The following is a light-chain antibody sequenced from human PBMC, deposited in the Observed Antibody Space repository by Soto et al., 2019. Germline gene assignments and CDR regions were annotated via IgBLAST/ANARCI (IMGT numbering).Light chain of an antibody. Sequence: DIQMTHSPSTLSASVGDRVTITCRASQSISSWLAWYQQKPGKAPKLLIYDASSLESGVPSRFSGSGSGTEFTLTISSLQPDDFATYYCKQYNSYSPWTFGQGLKVEIX. CDR1: QSISSW. V-gene: IGKV1-5*01. CDR2: DAS. J-gene: IGKJ1*01. CDR3: KQYNSYSPWT.